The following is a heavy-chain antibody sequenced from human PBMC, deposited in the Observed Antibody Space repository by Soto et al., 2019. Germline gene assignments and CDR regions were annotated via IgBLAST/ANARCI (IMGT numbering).Heavy chain of an antibody. CDR1: GFTFSNAW. CDR3: TTGLLGGSYSSAGRRDDY. CDR2: IKSKTDGGTT. V-gene: IGHV3-15*01. D-gene: IGHD1-26*01. J-gene: IGHJ4*02. Sequence: EVQLVESGGGLVKPGGSLRLSCAASGFTFSNAWMSWVRQAPGKGLEWVGRIKSKTDGGTTDYAAPVKGRFTISRDDSKNTLYLQMNSLKTEDTAVYYCTTGLLGGSYSSAGRRDDYCGQGTLVTVSS.